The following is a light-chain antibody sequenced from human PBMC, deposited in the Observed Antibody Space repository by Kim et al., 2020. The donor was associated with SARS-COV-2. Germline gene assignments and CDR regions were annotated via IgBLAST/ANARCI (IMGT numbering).Light chain of an antibody. CDR2: DAS. CDR1: HDIKKY. V-gene: IGKV1-33*01. J-gene: IGKJ5*01. Sequence: ASVGDSVTITCQASHDIKKYLNWYQQKPGRAPKVLIYDASNLHKGKPKRFSGSGSGTQFTFTISGLQPEDVGTYFCQQFDDLPITFGQGTRLEIK. CDR3: QQFDDLPIT.